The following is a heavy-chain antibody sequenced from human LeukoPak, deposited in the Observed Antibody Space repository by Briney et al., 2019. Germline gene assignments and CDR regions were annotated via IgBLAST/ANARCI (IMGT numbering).Heavy chain of an antibody. CDR3: ARRLDSSGGCLDY. D-gene: IGHD3-22*01. CDR2: ISNGGSTI. J-gene: IGHJ4*02. CDR1: GFTFSNYE. Sequence: PGGSLRLSCAASGFTFSNYEMNWVRQAPGKWLEWVSYISNGGSTIYYADSVKGRFTISRDNAKNSLYLQMNSLRAEDTAVYYCARRLDSSGGCLDYWGQGTLVTVSS. V-gene: IGHV3-48*03.